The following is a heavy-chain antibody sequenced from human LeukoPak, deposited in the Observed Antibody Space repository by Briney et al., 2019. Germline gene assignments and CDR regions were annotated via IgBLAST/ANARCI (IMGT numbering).Heavy chain of an antibody. CDR3: ARDYYGSGSFDNWFAP. V-gene: IGHV1-24*01. Sequence: ASVTVSCKVSGYTLTELSMHWVRQAPGKGLEWMGGFDPEDGETIYAQKIQGRVTMTTDTSTSTAYMELRNLRSDDTAVYYCARDYYGSGSFDNWFAPWGQGTLVTVSS. CDR1: GYTLTELS. J-gene: IGHJ5*02. CDR2: FDPEDGET. D-gene: IGHD3-10*01.